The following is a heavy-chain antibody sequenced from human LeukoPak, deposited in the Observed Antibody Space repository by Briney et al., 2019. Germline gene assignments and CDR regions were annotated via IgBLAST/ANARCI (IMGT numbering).Heavy chain of an antibody. CDR1: GFTFSSYE. CDR2: ISSGGNTI. D-gene: IGHD5-18*01. J-gene: IGHJ4*02. V-gene: IGHV3-48*03. Sequence: GGSLRLSCAASGFTFSSYEMNWVRQAPGKGLEWVSYISSGGNTIYYADSVKGRFTISRDNAKNSLYLQMNSLRAEDTAVYYCAREGTAMVSFDYWGQGTPVTVSS. CDR3: AREGTAMVSFDY.